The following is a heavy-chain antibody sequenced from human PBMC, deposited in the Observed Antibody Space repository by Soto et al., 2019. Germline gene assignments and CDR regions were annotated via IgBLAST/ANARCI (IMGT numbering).Heavy chain of an antibody. CDR1: GFTFSDYY. V-gene: IGHV3-11*01. CDR2: ITSSGSTK. Sequence: PGGSLRLSCAASGFTFSDYYMSWIRQAPGKGLEWVSYITSSGSTKYYADSVKGRFTISRDNAKNSLYLQMNSLRAEDTAVYYCARPYYYDSSGYHPSFNSWGQGTLVTVS. J-gene: IGHJ4*02. CDR3: ARPYYYDSSGYHPSFNS. D-gene: IGHD3-22*01.